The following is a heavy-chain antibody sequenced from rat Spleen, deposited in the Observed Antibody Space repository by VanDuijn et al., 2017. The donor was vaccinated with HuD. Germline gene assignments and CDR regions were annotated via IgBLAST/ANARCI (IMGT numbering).Heavy chain of an antibody. Sequence: EVQLVESDGGLVQPGRSLRLSCAASGFALSDYYMAWVRQAPTKGLEWVATISYDGGRNFYRDSVKGRFTISRDNTKSSLSLQMDSLRSEDTATYYCTTDRPGALMGAWGQGASVTVSS. CDR3: TTDRPGALMGA. CDR2: ISYDGGRN. CDR1: GFALSDYY. V-gene: IGHV5-20*01. J-gene: IGHJ4*01. D-gene: IGHD5-1*01.